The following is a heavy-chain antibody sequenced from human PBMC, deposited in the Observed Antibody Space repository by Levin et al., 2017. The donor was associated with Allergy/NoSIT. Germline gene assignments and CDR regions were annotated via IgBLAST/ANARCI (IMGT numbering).Heavy chain of an antibody. CDR3: ARHIIAAAGHQGFDP. J-gene: IGHJ5*02. CDR2: IYYSGST. V-gene: IGHV4-39*01. CDR1: GGSIRSSSYY. Sequence: SQTLSLTCTVSGGSIRSSSYYWGWIRQPPGKGLEWIGSIYYSGSTYYNPSLKSRVTISVDTSKNQFSLKLSSVTAADTAVYYCARHIIAAAGHQGFDPWGQGTLVTVSS. D-gene: IGHD6-13*01.